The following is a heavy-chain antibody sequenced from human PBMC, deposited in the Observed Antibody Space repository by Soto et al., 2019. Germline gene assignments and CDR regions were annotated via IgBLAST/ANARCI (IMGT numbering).Heavy chain of an antibody. CDR3: ARAPRDYYYYGMDV. Sequence: QVQLVQSGAEVKKPGSSVKVSCKASGGTFSSYTISWVRQAPGQGLEWMGRIIPILGIASYAQKFQGRVTITADKSTSTAYMELSSLRSEDTAVYYCARAPRDYYYYGMDVWGQGTTVTVSS. V-gene: IGHV1-69*02. CDR2: IIPILGIA. CDR1: GGTFSSYT. J-gene: IGHJ6*02.